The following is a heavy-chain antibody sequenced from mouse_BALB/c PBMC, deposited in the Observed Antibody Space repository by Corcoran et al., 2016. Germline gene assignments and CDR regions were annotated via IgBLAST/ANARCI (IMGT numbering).Heavy chain of an antibody. CDR1: GYTFTSYV. Sequence: EVQLQQSGPELVKPGASAKMSCKASGYTFTSYVMHWVKQKPGQGLEWIGYINPYNDGTKYNEKFKGKATLTSDKSSSTAYMELSSLTSEDSAVYYCASHYYGSSYRIYYAMDYWGQGTSVTVSS. CDR2: INPYNDGT. V-gene: IGHV1S136*01. D-gene: IGHD1-1*01. J-gene: IGHJ4*01. CDR3: ASHYYGSSYRIYYAMDY.